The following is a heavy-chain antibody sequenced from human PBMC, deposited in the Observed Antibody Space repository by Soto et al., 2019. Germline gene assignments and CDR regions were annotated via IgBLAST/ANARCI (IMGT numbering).Heavy chain of an antibody. V-gene: IGHV3-23*01. CDR2: ISGSGGST. Sequence: QPGGSLRLSCAASGFTFSSYAMSWVRQAPGKGLEWVSAISGSGGSTYYADSVKGRFTISRDNSKNTLYLQMNSLRAEDTAVYYCAKSGRRLDWNYAYFDYWGQGTLVTVSS. CDR3: AKSGRRLDWNYAYFDY. CDR1: GFTFSSYA. J-gene: IGHJ4*02. D-gene: IGHD1-7*01.